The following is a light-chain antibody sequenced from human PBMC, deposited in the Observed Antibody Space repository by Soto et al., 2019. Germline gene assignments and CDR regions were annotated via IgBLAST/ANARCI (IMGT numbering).Light chain of an antibody. CDR2: GAS. CDR3: HQYDSSPLP. CDR1: QSVSSSY. V-gene: IGKV3-20*01. Sequence: EIVLTQSPGTLSLSPGERATLSCRASQSVSSSYLAWYQQKPGQAPRLLIYGASSRATGIPDRFSGSGSGTDLTLTISSLEPADFAVYYCHQYDSSPLPFGGGTKVEIK. J-gene: IGKJ4*01.